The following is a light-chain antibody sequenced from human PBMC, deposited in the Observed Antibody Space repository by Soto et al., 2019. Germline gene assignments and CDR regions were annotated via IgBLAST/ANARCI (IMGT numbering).Light chain of an antibody. J-gene: IGLJ1*01. CDR3: SSYTSSSTYV. V-gene: IGLV1-40*01. CDR1: SSNMGAGYD. Sequence: QSVLTQPPSVSGAPGQRVTISCTGSSSNMGAGYDVHWYQQLPGAAPKLLIYDNNNRPSGVPNRFSGSKSGNTASLTISGLQAEDEADYYCSSYTSSSTYVFGTGTKVTVL. CDR2: DNN.